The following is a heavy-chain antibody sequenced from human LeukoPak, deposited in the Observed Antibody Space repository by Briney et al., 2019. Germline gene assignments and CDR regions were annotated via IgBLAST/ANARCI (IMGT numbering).Heavy chain of an antibody. CDR3: ARELVYGSGSYSDY. Sequence: GGSLILSCTASGFTVSTNYMSWVRQPPGKGLEWVSVIYGGDNTYYADSVKGRFIISRDNSENTLYLQMNSLRAEDTAVYYCARELVYGSGSYSDYWGQGTLVTVSS. CDR1: GFTVSTNY. D-gene: IGHD3-10*01. CDR2: IYGGDNT. V-gene: IGHV3-53*01. J-gene: IGHJ4*02.